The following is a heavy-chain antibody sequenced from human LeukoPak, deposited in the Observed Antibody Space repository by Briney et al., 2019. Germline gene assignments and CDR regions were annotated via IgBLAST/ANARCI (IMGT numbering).Heavy chain of an antibody. CDR3: AKSAQYSSAWFTGSFDY. CDR1: GYTFSDYY. Sequence: ASVKVSFKASGYTFSDYYMHWVRQAPGQGLGWMGWINPNSGDTHYAQMFQGRVTMTRDTSINAAYMEPRRLRSDDTAVYYCAKSAQYSSAWFTGSFDYWGQGTLVTVSS. V-gene: IGHV1-2*02. J-gene: IGHJ4*02. D-gene: IGHD6-13*01. CDR2: INPNSGDT.